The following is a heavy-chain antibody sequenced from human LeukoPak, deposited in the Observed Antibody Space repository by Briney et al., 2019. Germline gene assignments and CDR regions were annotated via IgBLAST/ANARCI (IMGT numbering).Heavy chain of an antibody. J-gene: IGHJ4*02. CDR3: ARDLTRSGWLYYFDY. Sequence: GGSLRLSCAASGFIFSSNGMNWVRQAPGKGLEWVSYISATGGTIYYADSVKGRFTISRDNAKNSLYLQMNSLRAEDTAVYYCARDLTRSGWLYYFDYWGQGTLVTVSS. CDR1: GFIFSSNG. V-gene: IGHV3-48*04. D-gene: IGHD6-19*01. CDR2: ISATGGTI.